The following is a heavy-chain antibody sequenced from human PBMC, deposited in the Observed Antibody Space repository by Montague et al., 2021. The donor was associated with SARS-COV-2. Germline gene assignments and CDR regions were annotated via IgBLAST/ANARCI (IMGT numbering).Heavy chain of an antibody. CDR3: ARSYYDILTNYYDAFDI. V-gene: IGHV2-70*04. CDR2: XDWXDDK. CDR1: GFSLSTSGMR. J-gene: IGHJ3*02. D-gene: IGHD3-9*01. Sequence: PALVKPTQTLTLTCTLSGFSLSTSGMRASWIRQPPGKALERLARXDWXDDKFYSTSLKTRLTISKDTSKNQVVLTMTNMDPVDTATYYCARSYYDILTNYYDAFDIWGQGTMVTVSS.